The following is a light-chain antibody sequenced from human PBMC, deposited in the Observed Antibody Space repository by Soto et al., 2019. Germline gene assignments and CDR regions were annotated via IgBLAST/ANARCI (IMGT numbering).Light chain of an antibody. CDR1: SSDVGGYNY. CDR2: EVS. CDR3: SSYTSSSTLV. Sequence: QSALTQPASVSGSPGQSITISCSETSSDVGGYNYVSWYQQHPGKAPKLMIYEVSNRPSGVSNRFSGSKSGNTASLTISGLQSEDEADHYCSSYTSSSTLVFGGGTKLTVL. J-gene: IGLJ2*01. V-gene: IGLV2-14*01.